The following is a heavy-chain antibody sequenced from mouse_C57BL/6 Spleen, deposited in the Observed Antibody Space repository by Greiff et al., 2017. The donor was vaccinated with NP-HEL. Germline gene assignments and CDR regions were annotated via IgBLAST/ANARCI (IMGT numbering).Heavy chain of an antibody. CDR2: IYPRSGNT. D-gene: IGHD1-1*01. Sequence: QVQLQQSGAELARPGASVKLSCKASGYTFTSYGISWVKQRTGQGLEWIGEIYPRSGNTYYNEKFKGKATLTADKSSSTAYMELRSLTSEDSAVYFCARGGLTTVVATKGYFDVWGTGTTVTVSS. CDR1: GYTFTSYG. CDR3: ARGGLTTVVATKGYFDV. J-gene: IGHJ1*03. V-gene: IGHV1-81*01.